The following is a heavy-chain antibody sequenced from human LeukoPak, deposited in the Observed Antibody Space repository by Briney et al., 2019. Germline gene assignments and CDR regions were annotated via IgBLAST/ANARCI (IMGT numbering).Heavy chain of an antibody. J-gene: IGHJ4*02. Sequence: GGSLRLSCEASGFTFSSYAMSWVRQAPGKGLEWVSAISGSGGSTHYADSVKGRFTISRDNSKNTLYLQMNSLRAEDTAVYYCAKLGADYDFWSGSRYYFDYWGQGTLVTVSS. V-gene: IGHV3-23*01. D-gene: IGHD3-3*01. CDR1: GFTFSSYA. CDR3: AKLGADYDFWSGSRYYFDY. CDR2: ISGSGGST.